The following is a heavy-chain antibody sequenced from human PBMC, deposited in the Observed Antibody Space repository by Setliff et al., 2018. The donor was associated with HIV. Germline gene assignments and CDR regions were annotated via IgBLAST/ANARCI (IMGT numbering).Heavy chain of an antibody. CDR2: IIFIFGTA. CDR1: GYTFTSYG. CDR3: ATGRFYSGYYYYGLDV. V-gene: IGHV1-69*06. Sequence: SVKVSCKASGYTFTSYGISWVRQAPGQGLEWMGRIIFIFGTANYAQKFRGRVTITADKSTSTAYMELSSLRSEDTAVYYCATGRFYSGYYYYGLDVWGQGTTVTVSS. D-gene: IGHD1-26*01. J-gene: IGHJ6*02.